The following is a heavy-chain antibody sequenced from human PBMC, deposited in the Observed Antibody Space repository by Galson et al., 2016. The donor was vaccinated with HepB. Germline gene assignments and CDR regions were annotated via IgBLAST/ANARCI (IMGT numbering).Heavy chain of an antibody. CDR1: GFSVSAKY. V-gene: IGHV3-53*01. Sequence: YLRLSCAVSGFSVSAKYMSWVRQPPGKGLEWVSVIYGGGGTYYADSVKGRFTISRDNPKNTLFLQMNSLRAEDTAVYYCARANLGYCSGVSCSSDYWGQGTLVTVSS. J-gene: IGHJ4*02. D-gene: IGHD2-15*01. CDR3: ARANLGYCSGVSCSSDY. CDR2: IYGGGGT.